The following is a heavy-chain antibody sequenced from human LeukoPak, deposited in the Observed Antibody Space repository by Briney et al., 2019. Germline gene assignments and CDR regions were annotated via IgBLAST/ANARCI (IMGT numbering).Heavy chain of an antibody. D-gene: IGHD2-21*02. CDR3: AKEVTAYCGGDCYSGYYFDY. CDR2: ISYDGSNK. CDR1: GFTSSSYG. V-gene: IGHV3-30*18. J-gene: IGHJ4*02. Sequence: PGRSLRLSCAASGFTSSSYGMHWVRQAPGKGLEWVAVISYDGSNKYYADSVKGRFTISRDNSKNTLHLQMNSLRAEDTAVYYCAKEVTAYCGGDCYSGYYFDYWGQGTLVPVSS.